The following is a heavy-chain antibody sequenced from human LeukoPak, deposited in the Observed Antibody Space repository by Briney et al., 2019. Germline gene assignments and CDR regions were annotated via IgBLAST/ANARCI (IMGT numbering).Heavy chain of an antibody. V-gene: IGHV3-21*01. CDR3: ASAYVNYYDSSGYYLY. CDR2: ITSSSSSI. Sequence: GGSLRLSCVASGFTFSIYTMSWVRQAPGKGLEWVSSITSSSSSIYSADSVKGRLTISRDNAKNSLYLQMNSLRAEDTAVYYCASAYVNYYDSSGYYLYWGQGTLVTVSS. D-gene: IGHD3-22*01. J-gene: IGHJ4*02. CDR1: GFTFSIYT.